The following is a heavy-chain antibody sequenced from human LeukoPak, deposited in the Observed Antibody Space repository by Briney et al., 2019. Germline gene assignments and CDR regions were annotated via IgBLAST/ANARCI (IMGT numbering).Heavy chain of an antibody. CDR2: ISSSSYI. CDR3: ARDLWGTTVTTDYFDS. CDR1: GFTLSSYR. Sequence: ESGGSLRLSCAASGFTLSSYRMNWVRQVPGKGLEWVSSISSSSYIYYADSVKGRFTISRDNAKNSLYLQMISLRAEDMAVYYCARDLWGTTVTTDYFDSWGQGTLVTVSS. V-gene: IGHV3-21*01. D-gene: IGHD4-17*01. J-gene: IGHJ4*02.